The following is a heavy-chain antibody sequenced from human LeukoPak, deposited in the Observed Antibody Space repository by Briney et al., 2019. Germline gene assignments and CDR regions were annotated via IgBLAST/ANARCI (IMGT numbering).Heavy chain of an antibody. J-gene: IGHJ4*02. CDR2: IYPGDSDT. D-gene: IGHD2-2*01. CDR1: GYSFTSYW. V-gene: IGHV5-51*01. CDR3: ATLGDYCSSTSCSSGFDY. Sequence: GESPKIPCKGSGYSFTSYWIGWVRQMPGKGLEWMGIIYPGDSDTRYSPSFQGLITNSADKSISTAYLQWSSLKASDTAMYYCATLGDYCSSTSCSSGFDYWGEGTLVTVSS.